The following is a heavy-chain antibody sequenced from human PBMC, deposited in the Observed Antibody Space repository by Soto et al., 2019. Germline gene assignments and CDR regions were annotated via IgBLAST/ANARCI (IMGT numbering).Heavy chain of an antibody. J-gene: IGHJ5*02. V-gene: IGHV4-34*01. Sequence: QVQLQQRGAGLLKPSETLSLTCAVYGGSFSGYYLSWIRQYPGKGLEWLGCINHRGSTNYNPSLESRVTISVDTSKNQFALKLPSVTAADTAMYYGARDGFCTSTTCRVGNWFDPLGQGTLVTVSS. D-gene: IGHD2-2*01. CDR3: ARDGFCTSTTCRVGNWFDP. CDR1: GGSFSGYY. CDR2: INHRGST.